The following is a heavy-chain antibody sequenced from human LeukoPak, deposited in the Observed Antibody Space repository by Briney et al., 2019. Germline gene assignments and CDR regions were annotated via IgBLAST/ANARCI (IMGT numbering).Heavy chain of an antibody. CDR2: IYYSGST. Sequence: SETLSLTCTVSGGSISSYYWSWIRQPPGKGLEWIGYIYYSGSTNYNPSLKSRVTISVDTSKNQFSLKLSSVTAADTAVYYCARAYNWNHSSNNWFDPWGQGTLITVSS. D-gene: IGHD1-14*01. CDR3: ARAYNWNHSSNNWFDP. CDR1: GGSISSYY. V-gene: IGHV4-59*01. J-gene: IGHJ5*02.